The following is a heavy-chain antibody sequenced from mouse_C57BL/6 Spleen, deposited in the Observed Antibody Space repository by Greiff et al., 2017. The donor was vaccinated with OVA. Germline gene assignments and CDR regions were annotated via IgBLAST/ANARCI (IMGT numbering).Heavy chain of an antibody. CDR1: GYTFTSYW. CDR3: ARGGYYYAMDY. Sequence: QVQLQPSGAELVRPGSSVKLSCKASGYTFTSYWMHWVKQRPIQGLEWIGNIDPSDSETPYNQQFKDKATLTVDKSSSTAYMQLSSLTSEDSAVEYCARGGYYYAMDYWGQGTSVTVSS. J-gene: IGHJ4*01. D-gene: IGHD2-2*01. V-gene: IGHV1-52*01. CDR2: IDPSDSET.